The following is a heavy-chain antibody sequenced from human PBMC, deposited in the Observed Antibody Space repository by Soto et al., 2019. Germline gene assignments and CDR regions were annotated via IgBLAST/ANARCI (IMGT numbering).Heavy chain of an antibody. Sequence: SETLSLACAVYVGSFVVYYLTWIRQPPGNGLEWIAEVNHSGSPNYNPSLKSRVTISVDTSKNQFSLKLSSVTAADTAVYYCARGITMIVVDKYYFDSWGQGTLVTVS. J-gene: IGHJ4*02. CDR2: VNHSGSP. CDR1: VGSFVVYY. V-gene: IGHV4-34*01. CDR3: ARGITMIVVDKYYFDS. D-gene: IGHD3-22*01.